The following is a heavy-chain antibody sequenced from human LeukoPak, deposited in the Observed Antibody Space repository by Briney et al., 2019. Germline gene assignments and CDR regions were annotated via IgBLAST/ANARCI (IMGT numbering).Heavy chain of an antibody. Sequence: PSETLSLTCTVSGGSISSYYWSWIRQPPGKGLEWIGYIYYSGSTNYNPSLKSRVTISLDTSNNQVSLKLSSVTAADTALYYCARHVSGASLYGMDVWGQGTTVTVSS. CDR3: ARHVSGASLYGMDV. V-gene: IGHV4-59*08. D-gene: IGHD3-10*01. CDR1: GGSISSYY. J-gene: IGHJ6*02. CDR2: IYYSGST.